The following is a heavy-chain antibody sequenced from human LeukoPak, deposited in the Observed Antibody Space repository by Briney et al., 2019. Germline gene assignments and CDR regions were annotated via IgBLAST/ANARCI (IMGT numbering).Heavy chain of an antibody. J-gene: IGHJ4*02. V-gene: IGHV3-23*01. D-gene: IGHD2-15*01. Sequence: GGSLRLSCAASGFTFSTYALTWVRQAPGKGLEWVSDISGSASITKYADSVKGRFIISRDNSKNTLFLQMNSLTAEDTAVYYCATGAASIGWLSHDHWGQGTLVTVSS. CDR1: GFTFSTYA. CDR3: ATGAASIGWLSHDH. CDR2: ISGSASIT.